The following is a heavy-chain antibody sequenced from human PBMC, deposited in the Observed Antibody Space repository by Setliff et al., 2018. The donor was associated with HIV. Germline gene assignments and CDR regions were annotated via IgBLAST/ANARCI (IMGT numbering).Heavy chain of an antibody. Sequence: ASVKVSCKASGDTFGSYAISWVRQAPGQGLEWMGAIFPIFGTPNYAQKFQGRVTISADESTSTAYMELSSLRAEDTAMYYCLLPCTSGWHNWADPWGQGTLVTVSS. V-gene: IGHV1-69*13. CDR1: GDTFGSYA. D-gene: IGHD6-19*01. CDR2: IFPIFGTP. J-gene: IGHJ5*02. CDR3: LLPCTSGWHNWADP.